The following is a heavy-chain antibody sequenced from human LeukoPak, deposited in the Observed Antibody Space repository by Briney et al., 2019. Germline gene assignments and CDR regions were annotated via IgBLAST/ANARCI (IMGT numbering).Heavy chain of an antibody. D-gene: IGHD2-2*01. Sequence: PGGFLRLSCAASGFSFFTYSMNWVRQAPGKGLEWVSFISASDSGSAEKLYYADSVKGRFTISRDNAKNSLYLQMNSLRAEDTAVYYCARIVVVPAAIRGEYYFDYWGQGTLVTVSS. V-gene: IGHV3-21*01. J-gene: IGHJ4*02. CDR1: GFSFFTYS. CDR2: ISASDSGSAEKL. CDR3: ARIVVVPAAIRGEYYFDY.